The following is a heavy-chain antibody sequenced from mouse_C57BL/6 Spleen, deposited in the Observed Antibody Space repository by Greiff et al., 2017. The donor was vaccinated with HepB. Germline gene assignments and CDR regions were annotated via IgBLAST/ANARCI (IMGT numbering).Heavy chain of an antibody. J-gene: IGHJ2*01. CDR2: IDPETGGT. CDR1: GYTFTDYE. D-gene: IGHD1-1*01. V-gene: IGHV1-15*01. CDR3: TREGDYGSSGYFDY. Sequence: QVQLQQSGAELVRPGASVTLSCKASGYTFTDYEMHWVKQTPVHGLEWIGAIDPETGGTTYNQKFKGKAILTADKSSSTAYMELRSLTSEDSAVYYCTREGDYGSSGYFDYRGQGTTLTVSS.